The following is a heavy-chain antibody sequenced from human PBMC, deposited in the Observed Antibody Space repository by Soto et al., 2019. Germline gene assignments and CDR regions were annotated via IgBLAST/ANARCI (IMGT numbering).Heavy chain of an antibody. CDR2: ISGNGRLT. V-gene: IGHV3-23*01. J-gene: IGHJ3*02. CDR3: AKAYFDFWCGDNDAARDAAFDS. D-gene: IGHD3-3*01. Sequence: DVQLLESGGGLAQPGGSLRLSCAASGFTFSSYGMNWVRQAPGTGLEWVAGISGNGRLTHYADSVKGRFTVSRDNSRNSLYLKENALSTEHTAIYYCAKAYFDFWCGDNDAARDAAFDSWDQGKIVTVSS. CDR1: GFTFSSYG.